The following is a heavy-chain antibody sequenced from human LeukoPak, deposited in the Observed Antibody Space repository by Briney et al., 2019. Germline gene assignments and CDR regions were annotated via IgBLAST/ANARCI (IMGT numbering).Heavy chain of an antibody. V-gene: IGHV1-8*01. CDR2: MNPNSGNT. CDR1: GYTFTSYD. CDR3: ARTVSRITMVRGVMNFDY. D-gene: IGHD3-10*01. J-gene: IGHJ4*02. Sequence: GASVNVSCKASGYTFTSYDINWVRQATGQGLEWMGWMNPNSGNTGYAQKFQGRVTMTRNTSISTAYMELSSLRSEDTAVYYCARTVSRITMVRGVMNFDYWGQGTLVTVSS.